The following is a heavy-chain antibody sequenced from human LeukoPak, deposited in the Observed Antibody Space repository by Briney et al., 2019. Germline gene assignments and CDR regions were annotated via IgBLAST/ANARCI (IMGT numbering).Heavy chain of an antibody. CDR3: ARVKAPIHYYDSSGYIDY. Sequence: SETLSLTCTVSGGSISSSSYYWGWIRQPPGKGLEWIGSIYYSGSTYYNPSLKSRVTISVDTSKNQFSLKLSPVTAADTAVYYCARVKAPIHYYDSSGYIDYWGQGTLVTVSS. CDR2: IYYSGST. V-gene: IGHV4-39*07. D-gene: IGHD3-22*01. CDR1: GGSISSSSYY. J-gene: IGHJ4*02.